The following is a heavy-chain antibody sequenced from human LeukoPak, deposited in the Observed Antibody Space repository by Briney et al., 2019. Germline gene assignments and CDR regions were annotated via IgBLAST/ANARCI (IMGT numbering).Heavy chain of an antibody. Sequence: PSETLSLTCSVSGVSIDSYHWSWIRQPPGKGLEWIGYFYYTGSTNYSPSFEGRVTISEDTSKNQISLRLTSVTAADTAVYYCAGRTAATTRPFDHWGQGTLVTVSS. CDR2: FYYTGST. V-gene: IGHV4-59*01. CDR3: AGRTAATTRPFDH. D-gene: IGHD2-21*02. J-gene: IGHJ4*02. CDR1: GVSIDSYH.